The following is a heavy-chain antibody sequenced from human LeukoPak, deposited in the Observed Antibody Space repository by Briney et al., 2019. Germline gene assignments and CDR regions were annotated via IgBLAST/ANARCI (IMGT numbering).Heavy chain of an antibody. J-gene: IGHJ4*02. D-gene: IGHD3-10*01. Sequence: GGSLRLSCAASGFPFSKNAMSWVRQAPGKGLEWVSSIGGSGGSTYYADAVKGRFTISRDTSKNTLYLQMNSLRAEDAAVYYCAKYRGFGDSYDSWGQGTLVTVPS. CDR2: IGGSGGST. V-gene: IGHV3-23*01. CDR1: GFPFSKNA. CDR3: AKYRGFGDSYDS.